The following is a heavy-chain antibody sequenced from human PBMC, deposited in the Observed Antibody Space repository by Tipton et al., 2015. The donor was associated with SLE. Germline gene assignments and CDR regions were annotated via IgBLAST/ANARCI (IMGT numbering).Heavy chain of an antibody. J-gene: IGHJ4*02. CDR1: GFTFSTYA. CDR2: IRYDGSNK. V-gene: IGHV3-30*02. D-gene: IGHD6-13*01. Sequence: SLRLSCVASGFTFSTYAMHWVRQAPGKGLEWVAFIRYDGSNKYYADSVKGRFTISRDNSKNTLYLQMNSLRAEDTAVYYCAKGVLAAAGNPPFDYWGQGTLVTVSS. CDR3: AKGVLAAAGNPPFDY.